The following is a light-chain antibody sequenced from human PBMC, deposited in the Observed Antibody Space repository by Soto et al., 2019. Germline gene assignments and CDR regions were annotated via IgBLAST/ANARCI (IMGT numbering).Light chain of an antibody. CDR1: QSVRGN. CDR2: DSS. CDR3: QQYNHWPPLT. V-gene: IGKV3-15*01. Sequence: VLTQFPATLSLSPGERATLSCRASQSVRGNLAWYQQKPGQAPRLLIYDSSTRAAGIPLRFSGTGPGTDFTLTVTSLQSEDFAVYFCQQYNHWPPLTFGGGTKVDIK. J-gene: IGKJ4*01.